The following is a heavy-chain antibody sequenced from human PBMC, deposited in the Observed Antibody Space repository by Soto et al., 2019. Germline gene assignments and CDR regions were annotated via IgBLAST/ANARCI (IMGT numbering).Heavy chain of an antibody. D-gene: IGHD3-10*01. Sequence: QGQLVQSGAEVKKPGASVKVSCKASGYTFTRYGISWVRQAPGQGLEWMGWISGYNGDTNYAQKFQGRVTMTIDTSTSTAHMDLRSLTSDDTAVYYCAKYGQTPYYFIGMGVWGAGTTVTVSS. CDR1: GYTFTRYG. CDR2: ISGYNGDT. J-gene: IGHJ6*04. CDR3: AKYGQTPYYFIGMGV. V-gene: IGHV1-18*01.